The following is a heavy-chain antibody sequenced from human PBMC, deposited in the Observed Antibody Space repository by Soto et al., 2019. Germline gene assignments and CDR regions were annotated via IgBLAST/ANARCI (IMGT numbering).Heavy chain of an antibody. CDR1: GYNFVAYY. J-gene: IGHJ4*02. D-gene: IGHD5-12*01. V-gene: IGHV1-2*02. Sequence: ASVKVSCKASGYNFVAYYMSWVRQAPGQGLEWMGWINPSSGATNFAERFQGRVTMTSDTSISTFYMEIKRLNSDDTAVYLCAKDRQSGEYGYNFDYWGEGCLVTVSS. CDR3: AKDRQSGEYGYNFDY. CDR2: INPSSGAT.